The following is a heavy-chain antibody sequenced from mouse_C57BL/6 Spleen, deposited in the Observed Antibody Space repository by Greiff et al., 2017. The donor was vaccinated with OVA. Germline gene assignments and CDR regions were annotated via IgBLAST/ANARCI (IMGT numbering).Heavy chain of an antibody. CDR2: INPSNGGT. CDR1: GYTFTSYW. Sequence: VQLQQSGTELVKPGASVKLSCKASGYTFTSYWMHWVKQRPGQGLEWIGNINPSNGGTNYNEKFKSKATLTADKSSSTAYMQLSSLTSEDSAVYCCARWGGVHYFDYWGPCTTVTVSS. J-gene: IGHJ2*01. CDR3: ARWGGVHYFDY. D-gene: IGHD1-1*02. V-gene: IGHV1-53*01.